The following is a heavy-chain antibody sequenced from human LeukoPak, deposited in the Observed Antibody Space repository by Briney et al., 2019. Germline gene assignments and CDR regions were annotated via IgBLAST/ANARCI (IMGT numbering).Heavy chain of an antibody. CDR3: AKSGGYCTDGICYHFDY. Sequence: PGRSLRLSCAASGFTFSSYGMHWVRQAPGKGLEWVAVISYDGSNKYYADSVKGRFTISRDNSKNTLYLQMNSLRAEDSGVYYCAKSGGYCTDGICYHFDYWGQGTLVTVSS. J-gene: IGHJ4*02. CDR2: ISYDGSNK. V-gene: IGHV3-30*18. CDR1: GFTFSSYG. D-gene: IGHD2-8*01.